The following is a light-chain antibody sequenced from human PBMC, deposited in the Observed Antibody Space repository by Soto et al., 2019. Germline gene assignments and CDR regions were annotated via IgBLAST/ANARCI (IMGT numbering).Light chain of an antibody. CDR2: AAS. Sequence: DIQMTQSPSSLSASIGDRVTITCRASQGISSWLAWYQQKPEQAPKSLIYAASTLESGVPSRFSGSGSGTDFTLTISSLQPEDFATYYCQQYNSYPLTFGGGTKVEIK. V-gene: IGKV1D-16*01. CDR3: QQYNSYPLT. J-gene: IGKJ4*01. CDR1: QGISSW.